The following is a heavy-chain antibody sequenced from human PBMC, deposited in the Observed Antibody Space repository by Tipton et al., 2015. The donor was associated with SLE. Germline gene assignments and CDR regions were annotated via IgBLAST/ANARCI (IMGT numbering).Heavy chain of an antibody. Sequence: TLSLTCTVSGGSISGYYWSWIRQPPGKGLEWIAYIHSSGSTNYNPSLKSRVTISVDTSKNQFSLKLSSVTAADTAVYYCARDQGYCSSTSCPFLSFDIWGQGTMVTVSS. V-gene: IGHV4-4*08. CDR2: IHSSGST. D-gene: IGHD2-2*01. CDR1: GGSISGYY. CDR3: ARDQGYCSSTSCPFLSFDI. J-gene: IGHJ3*02.